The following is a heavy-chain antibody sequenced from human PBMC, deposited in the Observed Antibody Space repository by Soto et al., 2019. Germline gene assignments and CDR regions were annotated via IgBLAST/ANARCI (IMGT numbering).Heavy chain of an antibody. D-gene: IGHD2-21*01. CDR1: GYSFTSYW. CDR2: IYPGDSDT. Sequence: PGESLKISCKGSGYSFTSYWIGWVRQMPGKGLEWMGIIYPGDSDTRYSPSFQGQVTISADKSISTAYLQWSSLKASDTAMYYCARRSRPDYYYHYYYMDVWGKGTTVTVSS. J-gene: IGHJ6*03. V-gene: IGHV5-51*01. CDR3: ARRSRPDYYYHYYYMDV.